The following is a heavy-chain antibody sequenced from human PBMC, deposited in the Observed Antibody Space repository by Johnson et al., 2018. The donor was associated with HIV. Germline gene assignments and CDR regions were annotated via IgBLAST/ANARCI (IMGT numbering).Heavy chain of an antibody. J-gene: IGHJ3*02. CDR1: GFTFSDYY. CDR3: ARGRWELYGDDAFDI. V-gene: IGHV3-11*04. Sequence: QVQLVESGGGLVQPGGSLRLSCAASGFTFSDYYISWIRQAPGKGLEWVSYISSSGSTIYYADSVKGRFTISRDNSKNTLYLQMNSLRAEDTAGYYCARGRWELYGDDAFDIWGQGTMVTVSS. D-gene: IGHD1-26*01. CDR2: ISSSGSTI.